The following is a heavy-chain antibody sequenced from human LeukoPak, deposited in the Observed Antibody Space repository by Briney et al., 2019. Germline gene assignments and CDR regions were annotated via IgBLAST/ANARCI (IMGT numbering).Heavy chain of an antibody. Sequence: SETLSLTCTVSGGFISNYYWSWIRQPPGKGLECIGYIHYSGSTSYNPSLKSRVTISVDTSKNQFSLKLRFVTPADTAVYYCARTTEGYCSGGSCYYYYYYMDVWGKGTTVTVSS. CDR1: GGFISNYY. J-gene: IGHJ6*03. CDR3: ARTTEGYCSGGSCYYYYYYMDV. CDR2: IHYSGST. V-gene: IGHV4-59*01. D-gene: IGHD2-15*01.